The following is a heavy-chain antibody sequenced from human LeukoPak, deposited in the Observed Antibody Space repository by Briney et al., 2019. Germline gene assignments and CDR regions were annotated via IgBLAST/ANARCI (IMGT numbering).Heavy chain of an antibody. D-gene: IGHD5-24*01. CDR1: GFTFSSYS. CDR3: ASRDYYYYYMDV. Sequence: GGSLRLSCAASGFTFSSYSMNWVRQAPGKGLEWVSSISSSSSYIYYAGSAKGRFTISRDNAKNSLYLQMNSLRAEDTAVYYCASRDYYYYYMDVWGKGTTVTVSS. CDR2: ISSSSSYI. V-gene: IGHV3-21*01. J-gene: IGHJ6*03.